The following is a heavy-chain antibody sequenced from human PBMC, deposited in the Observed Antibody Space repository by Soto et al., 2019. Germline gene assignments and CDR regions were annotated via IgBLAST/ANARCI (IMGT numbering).Heavy chain of an antibody. Sequence: SETLSLTCAVYGGSFSGYYWSWIRQPPGKGLEWIGEINHSGSTNYNPSLKSRVTISVDTSKNQFSLKLSSVTAADTAVYYCARERSRYYGSGIPLNWFDPWGQGTLVTVSS. CDR3: ARERSRYYGSGIPLNWFDP. D-gene: IGHD3-10*01. V-gene: IGHV4-34*01. CDR1: GGSFSGYY. J-gene: IGHJ5*02. CDR2: INHSGST.